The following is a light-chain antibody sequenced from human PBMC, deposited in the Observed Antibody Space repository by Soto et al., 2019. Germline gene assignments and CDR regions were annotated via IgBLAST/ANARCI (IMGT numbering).Light chain of an antibody. CDR3: QQRSYPIT. CDR1: QSVSSN. Sequence: EIVMTQSPATLSVSPGERATLSCRASQSVSSNLAWYQQKPGQAPRPLIYGASTRATGIPARFSGSGSGTEFTLTISSLEPEDFAVYYCQQRSYPITFGQGTRL. J-gene: IGKJ5*01. CDR2: GAS. V-gene: IGKV3-15*01.